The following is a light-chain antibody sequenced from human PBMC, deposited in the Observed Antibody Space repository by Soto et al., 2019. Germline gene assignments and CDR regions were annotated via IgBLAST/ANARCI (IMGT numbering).Light chain of an antibody. CDR3: SSYTISSTVV. CDR2: EVS. J-gene: IGLJ2*01. Sequence: QSALTQPASVSGSPGQSITISCTGSSSDVGGYNFVSWYQQYPGKAPKLMIYEVSNRPSGVSYRFSGSKSGNTASLTISGLQAEDEAHYYCSSYTISSTVVFGGGTQLTVL. V-gene: IGLV2-14*01. CDR1: SSDVGGYNF.